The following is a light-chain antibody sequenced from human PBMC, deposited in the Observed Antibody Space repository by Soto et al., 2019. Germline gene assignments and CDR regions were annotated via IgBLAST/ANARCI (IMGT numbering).Light chain of an antibody. J-gene: IGLJ1*01. CDR2: EVS. CDR1: SGDVGGYNY. Sequence: QSALTQPASVSGSPGQSITISCTGTSGDVGGYNYVSWYQQHPGKVPKLIIFEVSTRPSGVSNRFSGSKSGNTASLTISGLQADDEADYYCSSFTTSTTLYVFGTGTKVTVL. CDR3: SSFTTSTTLYV. V-gene: IGLV2-14*01.